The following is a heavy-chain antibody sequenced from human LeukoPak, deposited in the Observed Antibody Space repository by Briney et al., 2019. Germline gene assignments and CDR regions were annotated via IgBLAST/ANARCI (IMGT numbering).Heavy chain of an antibody. Sequence: KPSETLSLTCTVSGGSISSYYWSWIRQPPGKGLEWIGYIYFSGSTNYNPSLKRRVTISVDMSKTQFSMKLSSVTAADTAVYYCARGRLYGDPDYWGQGTLVTVSS. J-gene: IGHJ4*02. CDR3: ARGRLYGDPDY. CDR2: IYFSGST. CDR1: GGSISSYY. V-gene: IGHV4-59*01. D-gene: IGHD4-17*01.